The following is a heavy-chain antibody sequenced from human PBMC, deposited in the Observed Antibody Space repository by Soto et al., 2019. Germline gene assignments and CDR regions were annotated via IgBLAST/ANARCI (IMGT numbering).Heavy chain of an antibody. Sequence: SETLSLTCTVSGGSISSGGYYWSWIRQHPGKGLEWIGYIYYSGSTYYNPSLKSRVTISVDTSKNQFSLKLSSVTAADTAVYYCVRAVLLWFGELSSAYFDYWGQGTLVTVSS. V-gene: IGHV4-31*03. CDR3: VRAVLLWFGELSSAYFDY. CDR2: IYYSGST. J-gene: IGHJ4*02. CDR1: GGSISSGGYY. D-gene: IGHD3-10*01.